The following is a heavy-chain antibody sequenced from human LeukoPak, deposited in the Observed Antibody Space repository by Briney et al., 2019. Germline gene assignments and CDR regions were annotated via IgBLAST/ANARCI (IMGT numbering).Heavy chain of an antibody. CDR3: AREAQEYCSSTSCYPYYYYYYMDV. CDR2: IIPILGIA. J-gene: IGHJ6*03. D-gene: IGHD2-2*01. V-gene: IGHV1-69*04. CDR1: GYTFTSYG. Sequence: SVKVSCKASGYTFTSYGISWVRQAPGQGLEWMGRIIPILGIANYAQKFQGRVTITADKSTSTAYMELSSLRSEDTAVYYCAREAQEYCSSTSCYPYYYYYYMDVWGKGTTVTVSS.